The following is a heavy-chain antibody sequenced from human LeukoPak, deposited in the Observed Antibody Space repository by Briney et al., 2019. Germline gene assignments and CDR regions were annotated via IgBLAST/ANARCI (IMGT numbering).Heavy chain of an antibody. V-gene: IGHV3-7*01. CDR3: AKVDTGYFDY. CDR1: GFTFSSYW. J-gene: IGHJ4*02. CDR2: IKQDGSEK. Sequence: GGSLRLSCAASGFTFSSYWVSWVRQAPGKGLEWVANIKQDGSEKYYVDSVKGRFTISRDNAKNSLYLQMNSLRAEDTAVYYCAKVDTGYFDYWGQGTLVTVSS.